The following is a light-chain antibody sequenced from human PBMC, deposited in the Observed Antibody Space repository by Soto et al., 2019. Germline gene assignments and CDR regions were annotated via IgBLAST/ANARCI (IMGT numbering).Light chain of an antibody. V-gene: IGLV1-40*01. J-gene: IGLJ1*01. CDR3: QSYDSSLRGYV. CDR2: GNN. CDR1: SSNIGAGND. Sequence: QSVLTQPPSVSGAPGQRVTSSCTGGSSNIGAGNDAQWYQQLPGTAPKLLIFGNNNRPSGVPDRFSGSKSGTSASLAISGLQAEDEADYYCQSYDSSLRGYVFGTGTKVTVL.